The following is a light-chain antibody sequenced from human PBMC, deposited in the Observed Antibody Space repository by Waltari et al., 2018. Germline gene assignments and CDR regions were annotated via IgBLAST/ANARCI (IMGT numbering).Light chain of an antibody. CDR1: QSISSY. V-gene: IGKV1-39*01. CDR2: AAS. Sequence: DIQMTQSPSSLSASVGDRVTITCRASQSISSYLNWYQQKPGKAPKLLIYAASSLQSWVPSRFSGSGSGTDFTLTISSLQPEDFATYYCQQSYSTPPEPTFGQGTKLEIK. CDR3: QQSYSTPPEPT. J-gene: IGKJ2*01.